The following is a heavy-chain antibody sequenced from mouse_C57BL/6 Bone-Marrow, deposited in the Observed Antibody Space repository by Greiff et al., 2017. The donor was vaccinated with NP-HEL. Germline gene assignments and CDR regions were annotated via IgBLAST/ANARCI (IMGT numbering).Heavy chain of an antibody. V-gene: IGHV14-4*01. CDR1: GFNIKDDY. CDR3: TQGWFAY. J-gene: IGHJ3*01. CDR2: IDPENGDT. Sequence: VQLQQSGAELVRPGASVKLSCSASGFNIKDDYMHWVKQRPEQGLEWIGWIDPENGDTEYASKFQGKATITADTSSNTAYLQLSSLTSEDTAVYYCTQGWFAYWGQGTLVTVSA.